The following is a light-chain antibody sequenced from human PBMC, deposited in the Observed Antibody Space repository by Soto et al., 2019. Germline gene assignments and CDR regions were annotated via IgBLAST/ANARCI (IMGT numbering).Light chain of an antibody. CDR3: TSDTSSSTVV. J-gene: IGLJ2*01. Sequence: QSVLTQPPSLSGSPGQSVTISCTGTRSDVGSYDRVSWYQQPPGTAPKLMIYDVSNRPSGVPDRFSGSKSGNTASLTISGLQAEDEAAYYCTSDTSSSTVVFGGGTKLTVL. CDR2: DVS. V-gene: IGLV2-18*02. CDR1: RSDVGSYDR.